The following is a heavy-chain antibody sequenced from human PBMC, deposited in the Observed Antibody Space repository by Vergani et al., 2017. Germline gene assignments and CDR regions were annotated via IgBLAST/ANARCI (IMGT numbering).Heavy chain of an antibody. D-gene: IGHD2-21*01. Sequence: EVQLLESGGGLVQPGGSLRLSCAASGFTFSSDAMSWVRQAPGKGLEWVSYISSSSSTIYYADSVKGRFTISRDNAKNSLYLQMNSLRAEDTAVDYCAGGWGAYWHYNWYFDLWGRGTLVTVSS. CDR3: AGGWGAYWHYNWYFDL. J-gene: IGHJ2*01. CDR2: ISSSSSTI. CDR1: GFTFSSDA. V-gene: IGHV3-48*01.